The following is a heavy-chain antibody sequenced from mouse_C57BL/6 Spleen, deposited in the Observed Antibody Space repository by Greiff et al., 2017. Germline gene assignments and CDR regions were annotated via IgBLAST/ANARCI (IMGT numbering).Heavy chain of an antibody. Sequence: VQLQQPGAELVKPGASVKLSCKASGYTFTSYWMHWVKQRPGQGLEWIGMIHPNSGSTNYNEKFKSKATLTVDKSSSTAYMQLSSLTSEDSAVYYCARAPYGSSYEDYWGQGTTLTVSS. CDR3: ARAPYGSSYEDY. CDR2: IHPNSGST. V-gene: IGHV1-64*01. CDR1: GYTFTSYW. J-gene: IGHJ2*01. D-gene: IGHD1-1*01.